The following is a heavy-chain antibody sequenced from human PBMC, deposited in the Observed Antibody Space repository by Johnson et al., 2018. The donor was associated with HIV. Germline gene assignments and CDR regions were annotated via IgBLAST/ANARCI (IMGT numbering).Heavy chain of an antibody. V-gene: IGHV3-33*06. CDR1: GFTFSSYG. CDR2: IWYDGSNK. J-gene: IGHJ3*02. Sequence: QVQLVESGGGVVQPGGSLRLSCAASGFTFSSYGMHWVRQAPGKGLEWVAVIWYDGSNKSSADSVKGRFTISRDNSKNKLYLQMNSLRVEDTAVYYCAKDLRQVAVNDVFDIWGQGTVVSVSS. D-gene: IGHD6-19*01. CDR3: AKDLRQVAVNDVFDI.